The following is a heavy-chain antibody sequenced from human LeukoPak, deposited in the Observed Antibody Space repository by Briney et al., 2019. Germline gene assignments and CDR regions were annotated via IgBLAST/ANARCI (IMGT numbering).Heavy chain of an antibody. J-gene: IGHJ4*02. D-gene: IGHD3-22*01. CDR2: ISSSGSTI. CDR3: ARDHYYDSSGYYGY. CDR1: GFTFSDYY. V-gene: IGHV3-11*01. Sequence: GRSLRLSCAASGFTFSDYYMSWIRQAPGKGLEWVSYISSSGSTIYYADSVKGRFTISRDNAKNSLYLQMNSLRAEDTAVYYCARDHYYDSSGYYGYWGQGTLVTVSS.